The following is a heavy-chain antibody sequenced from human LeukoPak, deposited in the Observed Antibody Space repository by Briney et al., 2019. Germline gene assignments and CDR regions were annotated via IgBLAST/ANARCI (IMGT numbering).Heavy chain of an antibody. J-gene: IGHJ1*01. CDR3: AKDRRPYYYDSSSGAEYFQH. V-gene: IGHV3-23*01. D-gene: IGHD3-22*01. CDR2: ISGSGGST. CDR1: GFTFSSYA. Sequence: PGGSLRLSCAASGFTFSSYAMSWVRQAPGKGLEWVSAISGSGGSTYYADSVKGRFTISRDNSKNTLYLQMNSLRAEDTAVYYCAKDRRPYYYDSSSGAEYFQHWGQGTLVTVSS.